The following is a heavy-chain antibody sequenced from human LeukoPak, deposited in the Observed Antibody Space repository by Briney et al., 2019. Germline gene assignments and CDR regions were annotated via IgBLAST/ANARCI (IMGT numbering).Heavy chain of an antibody. Sequence: GGSLRLSCAASGFTFSRSLMSWVRQAPGKGLEWVANIRHDGGEEYYADSVKGRFTISRDNAKNSLYLQVDSLRAEDTALYYCARVSGDSNGYGTPNYFDYWGQGTLVTVSS. CDR2: IRHDGGEE. CDR3: ARVSGDSNGYGTPNYFDY. D-gene: IGHD3-22*01. V-gene: IGHV3-7*01. CDR1: GFTFSRSL. J-gene: IGHJ4*02.